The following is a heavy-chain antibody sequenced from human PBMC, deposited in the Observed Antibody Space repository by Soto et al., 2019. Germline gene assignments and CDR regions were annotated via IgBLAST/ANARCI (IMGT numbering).Heavy chain of an antibody. D-gene: IGHD2-2*01. CDR2: IYYDGNT. CDR1: GESIRSSAFY. Sequence: PSETLSLTCSVSGESIRSSAFYWGWVRQLPGKTLEWLGFIYYDGNTYYNPSLKSRLRISSDTSNNQVSLTLPSATATDTATYYCARSRMGHASPTDFWGHGILVTVSS. CDR3: ARSRMGHASPTDF. J-gene: IGHJ4*01. V-gene: IGHV4-30-4*08.